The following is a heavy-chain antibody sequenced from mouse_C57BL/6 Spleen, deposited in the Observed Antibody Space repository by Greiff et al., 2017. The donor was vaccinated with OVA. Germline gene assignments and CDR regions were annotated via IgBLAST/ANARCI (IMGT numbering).Heavy chain of an antibody. CDR1: GYAFSSYW. CDR2: IYPGDGDT. CDR3: ARPWVYYGSSFDV. Sequence: QVQLKESGAELVKPGASVKISCKASGYAFSSYWMNWVKQRPGKGLEWIGQIYPGDGDTNYNGKFKGKATLTADKSSSTAYMQLSSLTSEDSAVYFCARPWVYYGSSFDVWGTGTTVTVSS. J-gene: IGHJ1*03. D-gene: IGHD1-1*01. V-gene: IGHV1-80*01.